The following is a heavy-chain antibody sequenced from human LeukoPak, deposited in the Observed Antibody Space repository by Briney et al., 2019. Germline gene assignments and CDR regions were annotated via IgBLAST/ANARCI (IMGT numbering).Heavy chain of an antibody. CDR1: GFNFNVYS. CDR2: ITSDSNTI. D-gene: IGHD3-3*01. Sequence: GGSLRLSCAPSGFNFNVYSMNWVRQAPGKGLEWISYITSDSNTIYYADSVTGRFTISRDNAKKSVYLELSNLRVDDTAMYYCARSTEWFADYWGQGTLVTVSS. CDR3: ARSTEWFADY. J-gene: IGHJ4*02. V-gene: IGHV3-48*01.